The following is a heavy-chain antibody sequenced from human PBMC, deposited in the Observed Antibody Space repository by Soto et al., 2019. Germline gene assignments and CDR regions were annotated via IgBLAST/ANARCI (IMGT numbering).Heavy chain of an antibody. CDR2: IDWGDEK. CDR3: ARIRYTRGSGWYYFDY. D-gene: IGHD6-19*01. J-gene: IGHJ4*02. CDR1: GFSLSTSGMC. Sequence: SGPTLVNPTQTLTLTCTFSGFSLSTSGMCVSWIRQPPGKALEWLALIDWGDEKYYSTSLKTRLTISKDTSKNQVVLTMTNMDPVDTATYYCARIRYTRGSGWYYFDYWGQGTLVTVSS. V-gene: IGHV2-70*01.